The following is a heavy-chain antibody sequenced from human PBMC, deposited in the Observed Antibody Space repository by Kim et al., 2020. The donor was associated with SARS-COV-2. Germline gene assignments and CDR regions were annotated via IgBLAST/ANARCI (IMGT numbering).Heavy chain of an antibody. V-gene: IGHV3-23*01. CDR1: GFTFDVYA. Sequence: GGSLRLSCVASGFTFDVYAMSWVRQAPGKGLEWVSVMSGGGVNKFYADSVRGRFTISRDNSKNTLYLQMNRLRAEDTALYYCAKMVIMDDYNDFYYYAMDAWGQGTTVTVSS. CDR2: MSGGGVNK. D-gene: IGHD2-21*01. CDR3: AKMVIMDDYNDFYYYAMDA. J-gene: IGHJ6*02.